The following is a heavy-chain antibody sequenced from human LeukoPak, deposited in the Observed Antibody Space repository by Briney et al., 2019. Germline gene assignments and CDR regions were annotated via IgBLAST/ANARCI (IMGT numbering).Heavy chain of an antibody. CDR3: ARGYRYGQPHLYYYYGMDV. D-gene: IGHD5-18*01. Sequence: GASVKVSCKASGGTFSSYAISWVRQAPGQGLEWMGGIIPIFGTANYAQKFQGRVTITADESTSTAYMELSSLRSEDTAVYYCARGYRYGQPHLYYYYGMDVWGQGTTVTVSS. CDR2: IIPIFGTA. J-gene: IGHJ6*02. V-gene: IGHV1-69*13. CDR1: GGTFSSYA.